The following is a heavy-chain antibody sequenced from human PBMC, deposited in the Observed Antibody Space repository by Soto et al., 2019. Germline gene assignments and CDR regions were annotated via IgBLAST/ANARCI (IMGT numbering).Heavy chain of an antibody. V-gene: IGHV2-5*02. CDR3: AHTVARGAYWETFNY. CDR1: GFSLMTDGVG. D-gene: IGHD1-26*01. Sequence: QITLKESGPTLVKPTQTLTLTCTVSGFSLMTDGVGVGWFRQPPGKALEWLALIYRDDDKRYRPSLNSRVTVTRDNNKNQVVLTMTSMDLVDTATYYCAHTVARGAYWETFNYWGQGTLVTVSS. CDR2: IYRDDDK. J-gene: IGHJ4*02.